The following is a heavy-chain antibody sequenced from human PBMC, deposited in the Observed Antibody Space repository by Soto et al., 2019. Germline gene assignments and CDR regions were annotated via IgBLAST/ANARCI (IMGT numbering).Heavy chain of an antibody. Sequence: SETLSLTCTVSGGSISSSIYYGGWIRRPPGKGLEWIGNIFYSGSTDYNPSFKSRVTISVDTSKNQFSLKLNSVTAADTAVYYCARDLWGYCGTDCYPLDVWGQGTTVTVSS. CDR3: ARDLWGYCGTDCYPLDV. V-gene: IGHV4-39*07. CDR2: IFYSGST. J-gene: IGHJ6*02. CDR1: GGSISSSIYY. D-gene: IGHD2-21*02.